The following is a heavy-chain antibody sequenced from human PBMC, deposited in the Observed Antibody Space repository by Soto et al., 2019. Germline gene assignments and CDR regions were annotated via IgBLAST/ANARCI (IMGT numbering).Heavy chain of an antibody. Sequence: PGGSLRLSCAASGFTFSSYGMHWVRQAPGKGLVWVSRINSDGSSTSYADSVKGRFTISRDNAKNTLYLQMNSLRAEDTAVYYCAREGRTRRPLGYWGQGTLVTVSS. J-gene: IGHJ4*02. CDR2: INSDGSST. D-gene: IGHD3-16*01. CDR1: GFTFSSYG. V-gene: IGHV3-74*01. CDR3: AREGRTRRPLGY.